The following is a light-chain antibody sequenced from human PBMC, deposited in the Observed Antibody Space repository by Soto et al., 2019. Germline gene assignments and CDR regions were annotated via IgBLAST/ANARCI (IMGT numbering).Light chain of an antibody. V-gene: IGKV2D-29*01. J-gene: IGKJ5*01. CDR3: MQTMQLPPT. CDR2: EVS. Sequence: DIVLTQTPLSLSVTPGQSASISCKSGQSLLHSDGKTYFYWHQQKPGQPPQLLIYEVSNRISGVPDRFSGSGSGTHFTLKISRVEAEDVGVYYCMQTMQLPPTFGQGTRLEIK. CDR1: QSLLHSDGKTY.